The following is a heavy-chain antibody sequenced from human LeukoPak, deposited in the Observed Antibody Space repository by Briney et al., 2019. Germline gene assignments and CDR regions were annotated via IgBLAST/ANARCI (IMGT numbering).Heavy chain of an antibody. J-gene: IGHJ3*01. V-gene: IGHV1-69*13. CDR1: GGTFSSYA. CDR3: ARESQYCSSTNCYDAFDF. CDR2: IIPIFGTA. Sequence: ASVKVSCKASGGTFSSYAISWVRQAPGQGLEWMGGIIPIFGTANYAQKFQGRVTITADESTSTAYMELSSLRSEDTAVYYCARESQYCSSTNCYDAFDFWGQGTMVTVSS. D-gene: IGHD2-2*01.